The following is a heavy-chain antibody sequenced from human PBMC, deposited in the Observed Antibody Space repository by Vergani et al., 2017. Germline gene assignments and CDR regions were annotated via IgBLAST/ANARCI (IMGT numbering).Heavy chain of an antibody. CDR1: GYNFANYG. CDR3: ARGYCSGERCYSFWREIVVPFDP. J-gene: IGHJ5*02. V-gene: IGHV1-18*01. D-gene: IGHD2-15*01. CDR2: LGPDNGNM. Sequence: LLVQSGSEVKNPGASVRVTCKASGYNFANYGIAWVRQAPGQGLEWMGWLGPDNGNMKYAQKFQGRLTMTTDTSTNTAFLELRSLRSEDTAVYYCARGYCSGERCYSFWREIVVPFDPWGQGTPVTVSS.